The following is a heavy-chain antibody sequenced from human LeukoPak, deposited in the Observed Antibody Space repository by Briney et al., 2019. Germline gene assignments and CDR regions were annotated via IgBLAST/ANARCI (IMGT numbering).Heavy chain of an antibody. CDR1: GFTFSSYS. D-gene: IGHD2-21*02. CDR2: ISSSSSHI. Sequence: GGSLRLSCAASGFTFSSYSMNWVRQAPGKGLEWVSSISSSSSHIYYADSVKGRFTISRDNAKNSLYLQMNSLRAEDTAVYYCARGGYCGGDCYLSWFDPWGQGTLVTVSS. J-gene: IGHJ5*02. CDR3: ARGGYCGGDCYLSWFDP. V-gene: IGHV3-21*01.